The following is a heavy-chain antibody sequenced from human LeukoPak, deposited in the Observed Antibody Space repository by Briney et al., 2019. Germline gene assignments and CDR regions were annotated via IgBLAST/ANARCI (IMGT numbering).Heavy chain of an antibody. CDR2: IYYTGVT. CDR3: ARHLSRGKAY. V-gene: IGHV4-39*01. Sequence: SETLSLTCSVSGASIDTNNYYWGWIRQTPGKGLEWIGSIYYTGVTYYKPSLKSRVTISVHASKTQFSLRLNSVTAADTGVYYCARHLSRGKAYWGRGTLVTVSS. J-gene: IGHJ4*02. CDR1: GASIDTNNYY.